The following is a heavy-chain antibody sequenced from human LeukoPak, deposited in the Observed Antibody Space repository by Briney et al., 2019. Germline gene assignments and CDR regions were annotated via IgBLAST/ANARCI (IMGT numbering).Heavy chain of an antibody. V-gene: IGHV3-7*03. CDR1: GFTLSSYW. CDR3: ATGKKQWLVRDYFDY. D-gene: IGHD6-19*01. J-gene: IGHJ4*02. Sequence: GGSLRLYCAASGFTLSSYWMSWVSQAQGKGMEWVAKIKKDGREKNYVDSVKGRLTISRDNAKNSLYLQINILRAEDTAVYYCATGKKQWLVRDYFDYWGQGTLVTVSS. CDR2: IKKDGREK.